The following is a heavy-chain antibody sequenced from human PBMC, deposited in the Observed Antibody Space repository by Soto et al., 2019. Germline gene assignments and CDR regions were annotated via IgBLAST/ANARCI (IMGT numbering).Heavy chain of an antibody. CDR3: ARGSGINYDYISGSYRCDY. J-gene: IGHJ4*02. D-gene: IGHD3-16*02. CDR1: GYTFTSYD. V-gene: IGHV1-8*01. CDR2: MNPNSGNT. Sequence: VASVKVSCKASGYTFTSYDINWVRQATGQGNERMGWMNPNSGNTGYAQKFQGRVTMTRNTSISTAYMELSSLRSEDTAVYYCARGSGINYDYISGSYRCDYLCQETLVIVS.